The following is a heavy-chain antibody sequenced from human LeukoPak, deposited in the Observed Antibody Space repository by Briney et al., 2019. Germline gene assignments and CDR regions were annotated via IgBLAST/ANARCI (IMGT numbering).Heavy chain of an antibody. J-gene: IGHJ4*02. D-gene: IGHD3/OR15-3a*01. CDR3: AKRGVVIRVILVGFHKEAYYFES. CDR1: GITLSNYG. Sequence: GGSLRLSCAVSGITLSNYGMNWVRQAPGKGLEWVAGISDSGGSTNYADSVKGRFTISRDNPKNTLYLRMNSLRAEDTAVYFCAKRGVVIRVILVGFHKEAYYFESWGQGVLVTVSS. V-gene: IGHV3-23*01. CDR2: ISDSGGST.